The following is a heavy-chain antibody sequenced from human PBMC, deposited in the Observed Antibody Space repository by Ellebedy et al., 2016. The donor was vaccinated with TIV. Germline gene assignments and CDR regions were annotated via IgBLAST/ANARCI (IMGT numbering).Heavy chain of an antibody. CDR2: ISYDGSNK. Sequence: GESLKISCAASGFTFSNYGMHWVRQAPGKGLEWVSVISYDGSNKYYADSVKGRFTISRDNSKNTLYLQMNSLRAEDTAVYYCAREGSSSWYEFDYWGQGTLVTVSS. CDR1: GFTFSNYG. V-gene: IGHV3-30*03. J-gene: IGHJ4*02. CDR3: AREGSSSWYEFDY. D-gene: IGHD6-13*01.